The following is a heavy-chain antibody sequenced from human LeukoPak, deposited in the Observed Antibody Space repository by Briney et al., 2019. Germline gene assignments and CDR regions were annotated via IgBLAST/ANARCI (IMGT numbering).Heavy chain of an antibody. CDR2: ISYDGSNK. V-gene: IGHV3-30*04. Sequence: PGGSLRLSCAASGFTFSSYAMHWVRQAPGKGLEWVAVISYDGSNKYYADSVKGRFTISRDNSKNTLYLQMNSLRAEDTAVYYCARGRHEMATTHDAFDIWGQGIMVTVSS. CDR3: ARGRHEMATTHDAFDI. J-gene: IGHJ3*02. D-gene: IGHD5-24*01. CDR1: GFTFSSYA.